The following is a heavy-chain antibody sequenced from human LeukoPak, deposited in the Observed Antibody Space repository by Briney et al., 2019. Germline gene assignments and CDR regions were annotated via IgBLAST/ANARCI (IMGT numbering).Heavy chain of an antibody. D-gene: IGHD6-13*01. V-gene: IGHV1-8*01. J-gene: IGHJ6*02. CDR2: MNPNSGNT. CDR3: ARGGIAAAGTTKMKYYYYGMDV. Sequence: SVNVSCKASGYTFTSYDINWVRQATGQGLEWMGWMNPNSGNTGYAQKFQDRVTMTRNTSINTAYMELSSLRSEDTAVYYCARGGIAAAGTTKMKYYYYGMDVWGQGTTVTVSS. CDR1: GYTFTSYD.